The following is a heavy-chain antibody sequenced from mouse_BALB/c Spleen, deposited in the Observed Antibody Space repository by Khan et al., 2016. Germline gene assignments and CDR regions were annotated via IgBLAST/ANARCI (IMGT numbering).Heavy chain of an antibody. CDR1: GFNIKDTY. CDR2: IDPANGNT. D-gene: IGHD1-1*01. V-gene: IGHV14-3*02. Sequence: EVQLQESGAELVKPGASVKLSCTASGFNIKDTYMHWVKQRPEQGLEWIGRIDPANGNTKYDPKFQGKATITADTSSNTAYLQLSSLTSEDTAVYYCARGDYYGSPLYAMDYWGQGTSVTVSS. J-gene: IGHJ4*01. CDR3: ARGDYYGSPLYAMDY.